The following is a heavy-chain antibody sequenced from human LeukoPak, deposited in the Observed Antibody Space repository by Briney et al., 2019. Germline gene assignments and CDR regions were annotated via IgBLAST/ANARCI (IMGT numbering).Heavy chain of an antibody. CDR3: AKGGYCSSSSCYGVDAFDI. CDR2: ISGSGGST. J-gene: IGHJ3*02. CDR1: GFTFSSYA. V-gene: IGHV3-23*01. Sequence: PGGSLRLSCAASGFTFSSYAMSWVRQAPGKGREWVSAISGSGGSTYYADSVKGRFTISRDNSKNTLFLQMHSLRAEETAVYYCAKGGYCSSSSCYGVDAFDIWGQGTMVTVSS. D-gene: IGHD2-2*01.